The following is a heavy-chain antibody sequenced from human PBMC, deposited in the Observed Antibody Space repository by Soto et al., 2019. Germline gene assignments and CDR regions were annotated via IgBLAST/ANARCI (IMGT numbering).Heavy chain of an antibody. D-gene: IGHD4-4*01. V-gene: IGHV4-30-4*01. CDR2: IYYSGYN. Sequence: QVQLQESGPGLVKPSQTLSLTCTVSGGSSSSGDYKWSWIRQPPGKGLEWIGYIYYSGYNYNNPSLKSRVTMSVDTSKNLFSLKLSSVTAADTAVYYCARSDNYVPFEYWGQGTLVTVSS. CDR1: GGSSSSGDYK. J-gene: IGHJ4*02. CDR3: ARSDNYVPFEY.